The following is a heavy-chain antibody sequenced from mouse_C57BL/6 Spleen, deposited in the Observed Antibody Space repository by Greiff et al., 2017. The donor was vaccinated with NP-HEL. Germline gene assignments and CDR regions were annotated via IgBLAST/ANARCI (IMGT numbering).Heavy chain of an antibody. J-gene: IGHJ1*03. CDR2: INYDGSST. V-gene: IGHV5-16*01. CDR3: AREGRCYYYGSSYVDWYFDV. D-gene: IGHD1-1*01. Sequence: EVKLVESEGGLVQPGSSMKLSCTASGFTFSDYYMAWVRQVPEKGLEWVANINYDGSSTYYLDSLKSRFIISRDNAKNILDLQMSSLKSEDTATYYCAREGRCYYYGSSYVDWYFDVWGTGTTVTVSS. CDR1: GFTFSDYY.